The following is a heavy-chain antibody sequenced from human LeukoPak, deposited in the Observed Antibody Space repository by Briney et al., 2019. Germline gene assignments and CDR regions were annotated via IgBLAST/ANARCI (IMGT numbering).Heavy chain of an antibody. Sequence: PGGSLRLSCAASGFTFDDYGMSWVRQAPGKGLEWVSGINWNGGSTGYADSVKGRFTISRDNAKNSLYLQMNSLRAEDTALYYCARAYCSSTSCYGDYYYYYYYMDVWGKGTTVTVSS. CDR3: ARAYCSSTSCYGDYYYYYYYMDV. J-gene: IGHJ6*03. CDR2: INWNGGST. CDR1: GFTFDDYG. D-gene: IGHD2-2*01. V-gene: IGHV3-20*04.